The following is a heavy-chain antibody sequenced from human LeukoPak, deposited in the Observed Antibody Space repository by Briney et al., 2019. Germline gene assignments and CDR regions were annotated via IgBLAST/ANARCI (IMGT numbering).Heavy chain of an antibody. D-gene: IGHD3-16*01. V-gene: IGHV1-8*02. CDR2: MNPNSGNT. CDR3: ARGGGGLFVGVPHDS. J-gene: IGHJ4*02. Sequence: ASVKVSCKASGGTFSSYAISWVRQATGQGLEWMGWMNPNSGNTGYAQKFQGRVTMTRNTSISTAYMELSSLRSEDTAVYYCARGGGGLFVGVPHDSWGQGTLVTVSS. CDR1: GGTFSSYA.